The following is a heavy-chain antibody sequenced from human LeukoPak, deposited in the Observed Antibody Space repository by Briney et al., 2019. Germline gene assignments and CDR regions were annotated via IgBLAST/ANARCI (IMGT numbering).Heavy chain of an antibody. CDR1: GGSFSGYY. D-gene: IGHD3-22*01. V-gene: IGHV4-34*01. CDR2: INYSGST. J-gene: IGHJ4*02. Sequence: SETLSLTCAVYGGSFSGYYWSWIRQPPGKGLEWIGEINYSGSTNYNPSLKSRVTISVDTSKNQFSLKLSSVTAADTAVYYCARGGYDSSGYQYYFDYWGQGTLVTVSS. CDR3: ARGGYDSSGYQYYFDY.